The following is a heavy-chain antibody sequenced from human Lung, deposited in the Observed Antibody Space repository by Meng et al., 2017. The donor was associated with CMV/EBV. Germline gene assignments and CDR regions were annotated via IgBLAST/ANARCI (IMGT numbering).Heavy chain of an antibody. D-gene: IGHD7-27*01. CDR3: ARDRSLSRLGRSDAFDF. CDR1: GYTFTLFD. V-gene: IGHV1-2*02. J-gene: IGHJ3*01. CDR2: INPNTDGT. Sequence: ASXXVSXKASGYTFTLFDIHWVRQAPGQGLEGLGWINPNTDGTNYAQRFQGRVAMTCDTSITTAYMELSSLTSDDTAIYYCARDRSLSRLGRSDAFDFWGQGTRVTVSS.